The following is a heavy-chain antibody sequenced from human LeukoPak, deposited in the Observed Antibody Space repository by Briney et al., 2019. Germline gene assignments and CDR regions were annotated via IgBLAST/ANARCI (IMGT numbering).Heavy chain of an antibody. Sequence: ASVKVSCKASGYTFTSYGISWVRQAPGPGLECMGWISAYNGNTNYAQKLQGRVTMTTDTSTSTAYMELRSLSSDDTAVYYCARILRGYCSGGSCYDFDYWGQGTLVTVSS. V-gene: IGHV1-18*04. J-gene: IGHJ4*02. D-gene: IGHD2-15*01. CDR1: GYTFTSYG. CDR2: ISAYNGNT. CDR3: ARILRGYCSGGSCYDFDY.